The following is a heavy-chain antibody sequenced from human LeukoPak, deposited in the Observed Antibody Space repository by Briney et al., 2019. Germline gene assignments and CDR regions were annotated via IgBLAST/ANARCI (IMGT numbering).Heavy chain of an antibody. D-gene: IGHD2-2*02. CDR1: GGSFSGYY. CDR3: ARGGRCSSTSCYRGGYYYHMDV. V-gene: IGHV4-34*01. CDR2: INHSGST. Sequence: PSETLSLTCAVYGGSFSGYYWSWIRQPSGKGLEWLGEINHSGSTNYNPSFKSRVTISVETYKNQFSLKLCTVIAWETAVYYCARGGRCSSTSCYRGGYYYHMDVGGKGTTVTVSS. J-gene: IGHJ6*03.